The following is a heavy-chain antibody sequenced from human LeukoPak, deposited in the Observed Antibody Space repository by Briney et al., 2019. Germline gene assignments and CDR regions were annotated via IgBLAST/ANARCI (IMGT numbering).Heavy chain of an antibody. CDR3: ASLSLGPRHAFDI. Sequence: PETLSLTCTLSGGSISSYYWGWIRQPPGKGLEWIGSIYYSGSTYYNPSLKSRVTISVDTSKNQFSLKLSSVTAADTAVYYCASLSLGPRHAFDIWGQGTMVPSLQ. CDR2: IYYSGST. D-gene: IGHD3-16*01. J-gene: IGHJ3*02. V-gene: IGHV4-39*01. CDR1: GGSISSYY.